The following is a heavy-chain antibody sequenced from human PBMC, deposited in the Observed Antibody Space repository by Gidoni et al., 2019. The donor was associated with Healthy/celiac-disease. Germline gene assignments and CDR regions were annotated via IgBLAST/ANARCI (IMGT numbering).Heavy chain of an antibody. CDR2: ISSSSSYI. CDR3: ARDCPSTVVTPGHAFDI. Sequence: EVQLVESGGGLVKPGGSLRLSCAASGFTFSSYSMNWVRQAPGKGLEWVSSISSSSSYIYYADSVKGRFTISRDNAKNSLYLQMTSLRAEDTAVYYCARDCPSTVVTPGHAFDIWGQGTMVTVSS. D-gene: IGHD4-17*01. V-gene: IGHV3-21*01. J-gene: IGHJ3*02. CDR1: GFTFSSYS.